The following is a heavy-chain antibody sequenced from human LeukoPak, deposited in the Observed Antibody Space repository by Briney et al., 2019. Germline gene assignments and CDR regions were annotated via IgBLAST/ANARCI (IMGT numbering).Heavy chain of an antibody. D-gene: IGHD3-10*01. CDR2: INPNSGGT. J-gene: IGHJ4*02. CDR3: ARGNYGSGGPTADY. Sequence: ASVKVSCKASGYTFTGYYMHWVRQAPGQGLEWMGWINPNSGGTNYAQKFQGRVTMTRDTSISTAYMELSRLRSDDTAVYYCARGNYGSGGPTADYWGQGTLVTVSS. CDR1: GYTFTGYY. V-gene: IGHV1-2*02.